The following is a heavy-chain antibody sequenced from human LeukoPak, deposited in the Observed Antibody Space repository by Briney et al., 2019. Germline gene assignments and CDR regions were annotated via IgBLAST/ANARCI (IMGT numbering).Heavy chain of an antibody. V-gene: IGHV1-18*01. Sequence: ASVKVSCKASGYTFTSYGISWVRQAPGQGLEWMGWISAYNGNTNYAQKLQGRVTMTTDTSTSTAYMELRSLRSDDTAVYYCARLTSDIVVVPAAHFDYWGQGTLVTVSS. D-gene: IGHD2-2*01. CDR3: ARLTSDIVVVPAAHFDY. J-gene: IGHJ4*02. CDR2: ISAYNGNT. CDR1: GYTFTSYG.